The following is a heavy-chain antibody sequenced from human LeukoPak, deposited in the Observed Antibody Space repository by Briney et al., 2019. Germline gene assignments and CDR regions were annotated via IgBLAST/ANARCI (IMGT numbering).Heavy chain of an antibody. V-gene: IGHV3-30-3*01. CDR3: ARDRGVIITNPYFDY. CDR1: GFTFSSYA. Sequence: GGSLRLSCAASGFTFSSYAMHWVRQAPGKGLEWVAVISYDGSNKYYADSVKGRFTISRGNSKNTLYLQMNSLRAEDTAVYYCARDRGVIITNPYFDYWGQGTLVTVSS. CDR2: ISYDGSNK. D-gene: IGHD3-10*01. J-gene: IGHJ4*02.